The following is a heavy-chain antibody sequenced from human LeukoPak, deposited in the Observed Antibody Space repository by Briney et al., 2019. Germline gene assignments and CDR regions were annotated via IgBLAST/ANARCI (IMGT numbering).Heavy chain of an antibody. CDR1: GGSISSYY. CDR3: ARGLYYGSGNYYNVGSPLEA. V-gene: IGHV4-59*12. CDR2: IYYSGST. D-gene: IGHD3-10*01. Sequence: NASETLSLTCTVSGGSISSYYWSWIRQPPGKGLEWIGYIYYSGSTNYNPSLKSRVTISVDTSKNQFSLKLTSVTAADTAVYYCARGLYYGSGNYYNVGSPLEAWGQGTLVTVSS. J-gene: IGHJ5*02.